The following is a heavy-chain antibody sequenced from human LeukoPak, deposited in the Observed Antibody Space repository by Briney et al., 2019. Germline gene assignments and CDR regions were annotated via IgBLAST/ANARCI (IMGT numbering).Heavy chain of an antibody. Sequence: SETLSLTCTVSGGSINSYYWSWIRQPPGRGLEWIGYIYYTGGETNYNPSLKSRLTISVDTSKNQFSLMLTSVTAADTAVYYCARQPGGTAAFDIWAQGTMVTVSS. J-gene: IGHJ3*02. CDR2: IYYTGGET. CDR1: GGSINSYY. CDR3: ARQPGGTAAFDI. D-gene: IGHD1-14*01. V-gene: IGHV4-59*08.